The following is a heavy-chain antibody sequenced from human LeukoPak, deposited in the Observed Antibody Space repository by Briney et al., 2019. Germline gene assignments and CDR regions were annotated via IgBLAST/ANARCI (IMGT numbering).Heavy chain of an antibody. CDR1: GYAFTSYG. J-gene: IGHJ6*02. D-gene: IGHD1-26*01. Sequence: ASVKVSCKASGYAFTSYGINWVRQAPGQGLERMGWISAYNGNTNYAQKLQGRVTMTRDTSTSTAYMELRSLRSDDTAVFYCSRTCGSYPCSYYYGMDVWGQGTTVTVSS. CDR2: ISAYNGNT. V-gene: IGHV1-18*01. CDR3: SRTCGSYPCSYYYGMDV.